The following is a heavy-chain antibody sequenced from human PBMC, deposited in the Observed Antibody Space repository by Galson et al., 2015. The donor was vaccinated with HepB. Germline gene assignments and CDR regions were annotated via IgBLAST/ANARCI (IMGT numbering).Heavy chain of an antibody. V-gene: IGHV1-3*04. J-gene: IGHJ4*02. Sequence: SVKVSCKASGYSFTNYAMHWVRQAPGQRLEWMGWINTGNGNTKFSQRFQDRVTLTRDTSASTVYMELSSLRSEDTSVYYCAREGGTSGYSYGIYYFDYWGQGTLVTVSS. CDR1: GYSFTNYA. CDR3: AREGGTSGYSYGIYYFDY. D-gene: IGHD5-18*01. CDR2: INTGNGNT.